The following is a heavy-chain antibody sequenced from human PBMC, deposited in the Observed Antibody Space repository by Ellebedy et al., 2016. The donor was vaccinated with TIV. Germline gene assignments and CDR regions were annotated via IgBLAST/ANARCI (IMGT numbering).Heavy chain of an antibody. D-gene: IGHD2-8*01. CDR1: GYTLTELS. Sequence: AASVKVSCKVSGYTLTELSMHWVRQAPGKGLEWMGGFDPEDGETIYAQKFQGRVTMTEDTSTDTAYMELSSLRSEDTAVYYSATDLRYCSNDVCFKRYDAFDIWGQGTMVTVSS. CDR2: FDPEDGET. V-gene: IGHV1-24*01. J-gene: IGHJ3*02. CDR3: ATDLRYCSNDVCFKRYDAFDI.